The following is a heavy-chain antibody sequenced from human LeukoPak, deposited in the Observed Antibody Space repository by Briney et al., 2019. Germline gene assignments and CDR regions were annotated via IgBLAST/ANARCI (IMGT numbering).Heavy chain of an antibody. CDR1: GGSFSGYY. CDR2: INHSGST. Sequence: PSETLSLTCAVYGGSFSGYYWSWIRQPPGKGLEWIGEINHSGSTNYNPSLKSRVTISVDTSKNQFSLKLSSVTAADTAVYYRARSSKYSSSVDYWGQGTLVTVSS. V-gene: IGHV4-34*01. J-gene: IGHJ4*02. D-gene: IGHD6-6*01. CDR3: ARSSKYSSSVDY.